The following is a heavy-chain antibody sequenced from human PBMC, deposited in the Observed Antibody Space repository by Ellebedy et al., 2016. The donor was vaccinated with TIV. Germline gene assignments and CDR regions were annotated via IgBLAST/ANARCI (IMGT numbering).Heavy chain of an antibody. J-gene: IGHJ6*03. CDR1: GYTFTSYH. CDR3: ARDLYMDV. V-gene: IGHV1-46*01. Sequence: ASVKVSCKASGYTFTSYHMHWVRQAPGQGLEWMGIINPSGGSTTYAQKFQGRVTMTRDTSTSTVNMGVSSLRSADTAVYYCARDLYMDVWGKGTTVTVSS. CDR2: INPSGGST.